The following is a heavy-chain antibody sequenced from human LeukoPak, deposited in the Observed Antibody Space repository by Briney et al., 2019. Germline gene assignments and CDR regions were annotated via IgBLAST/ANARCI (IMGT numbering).Heavy chain of an antibody. CDR1: GGTFSSYA. CDR3: ARGSYDSSDFEYFHH. D-gene: IGHD3-22*01. J-gene: IGHJ1*01. Sequence: SVKVSCKASGGTFSSYAISWVRQAPGQGLEWMGGIIPIFGTANYAQKFQGRVTMTRDTSIGTAYMELNRLRSDDTAVYYCARGSYDSSDFEYFHHWGQGTLVTVSS. V-gene: IGHV1-69*05. CDR2: IIPIFGTA.